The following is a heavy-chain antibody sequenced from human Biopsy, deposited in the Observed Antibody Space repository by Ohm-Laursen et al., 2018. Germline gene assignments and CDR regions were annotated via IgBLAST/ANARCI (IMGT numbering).Heavy chain of an antibody. Sequence: SQTLSLTCAVSGYSVTNDYYWDWIRQPPGKGLEWIGNIYYDGITYYNPSLKSRVAMSVDTSKNQLSLRLTSVTAADTAVYYCARVAGGYAYYYGMDVWGQGTTVIVSS. CDR1: GYSVTNDYY. CDR3: ARVAGGYAYYYGMDV. V-gene: IGHV4-38-2*01. D-gene: IGHD5-12*01. J-gene: IGHJ6*02. CDR2: IYYDGIT.